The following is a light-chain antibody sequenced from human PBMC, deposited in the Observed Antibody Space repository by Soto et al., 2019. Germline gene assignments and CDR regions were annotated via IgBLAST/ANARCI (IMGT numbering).Light chain of an antibody. CDR3: EQYYSTPPEIT. J-gene: IGKJ5*01. Sequence: DIQMTQSPSSVSAAVGDRVTITCRASQTISTYLNWYQQKPGKAPQLLIYAASNLQSGVPSRFSGSGSGTAFTLTISSLQREDFATYYCEQYYSTPPEITFGQGTRLEIK. V-gene: IGKV1-39*01. CDR1: QTISTY. CDR2: AAS.